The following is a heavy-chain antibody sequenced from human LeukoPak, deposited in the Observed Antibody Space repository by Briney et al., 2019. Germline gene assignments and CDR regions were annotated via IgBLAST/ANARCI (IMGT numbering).Heavy chain of an antibody. CDR1: GFAFSSFA. CDR3: AKMEGQRLYDYCMDV. D-gene: IGHD3-3*01. V-gene: IGHV3-23*01. CDR2: MSGSGYYT. Sequence: GGSLRLSCAASGFAFSSFAMRWVRQAPGKRLKWVSAMSGSGYYTYYVESVKGRFTISRDNSKNTLYLHMNSLRADDTAVYYCAKMEGQRLYDYCMDVWGRGTTVTVSS. J-gene: IGHJ6*03.